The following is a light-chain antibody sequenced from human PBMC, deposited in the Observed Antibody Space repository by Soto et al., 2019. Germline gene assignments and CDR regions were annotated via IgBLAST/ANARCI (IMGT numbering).Light chain of an antibody. J-gene: IGKJ1*01. CDR1: QSVSSN. Sequence: EIVMTQSPATLSVSPGERATLSCRASQSVSSNLAWYQQKPGQAPRLLIYGASNRATGIPARFSGSGSGTEFTLTISSLQSEDFAVYYCQHYNNWPPWTFDQGTKVEIK. CDR2: GAS. V-gene: IGKV3-15*01. CDR3: QHYNNWPPWT.